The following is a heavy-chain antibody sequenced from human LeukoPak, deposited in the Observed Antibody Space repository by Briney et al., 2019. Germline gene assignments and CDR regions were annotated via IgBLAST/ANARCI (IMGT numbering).Heavy chain of an antibody. CDR3: ARGYRGYYDSSGYLLDY. Sequence: PSETLSLTCAVYGGSFSGYYWSWIRQPPGKGLEWIGEINHSGSTNYNPSLKSRVTISVDTSKNQFSLELSSVTAADTAVYYCARGYRGYYDSSGYLLDYWGQGTLVTVSS. D-gene: IGHD3-22*01. V-gene: IGHV4-34*01. J-gene: IGHJ4*02. CDR1: GGSFSGYY. CDR2: INHSGST.